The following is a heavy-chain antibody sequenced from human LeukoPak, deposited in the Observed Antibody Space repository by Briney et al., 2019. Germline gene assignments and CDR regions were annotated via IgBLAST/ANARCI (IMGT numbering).Heavy chain of an antibody. Sequence: PGGSLRLSCAASGFTFSSYWMSWVRQAPGKGLEWVANIKQDGSEKYYVDSVKGRFTISRDNAKNSLYLQMNSLRAEDTAVYYCARVPEDLWSGYLGYFDYWGQGTLVTVSS. CDR2: IKQDGSEK. J-gene: IGHJ4*02. CDR1: GFTFSSYW. V-gene: IGHV3-7*01. D-gene: IGHD3-3*01. CDR3: ARVPEDLWSGYLGYFDY.